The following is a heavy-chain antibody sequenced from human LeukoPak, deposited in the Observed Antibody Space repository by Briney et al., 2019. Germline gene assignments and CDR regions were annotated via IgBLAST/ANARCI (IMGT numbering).Heavy chain of an antibody. J-gene: IGHJ4*02. Sequence: GGSLRLSCAASGFTFSSYTMHWVRQAPGKGLEWVAVISHEGRNKYYADSVKGRFTISRDNSKNTLYLQMNSLRAEDTAVYYCARGDQVGATLSWGQGTLVTVSS. CDR2: ISHEGRNK. CDR3: ARGDQVGATLS. V-gene: IGHV3-30*04. CDR1: GFTFSSYT. D-gene: IGHD1-26*01.